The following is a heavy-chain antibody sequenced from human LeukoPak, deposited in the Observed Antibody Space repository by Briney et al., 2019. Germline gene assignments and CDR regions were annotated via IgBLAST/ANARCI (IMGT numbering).Heavy chain of an antibody. CDR3: ARRSAVAGTLDY. CDR1: GFTFSSYW. D-gene: IGHD6-19*01. J-gene: IGHJ4*02. Sequence: GGSLRLSCAASGFTFSSYWMHWVRQAPGKGLVWVSRIKSDGSSTSYADSVKGRFTISRDNAKNTLYLQMNSLRAEDTAVYYCARRSAVAGTLDYWGQGTPVTVSS. CDR2: IKSDGSST. V-gene: IGHV3-74*01.